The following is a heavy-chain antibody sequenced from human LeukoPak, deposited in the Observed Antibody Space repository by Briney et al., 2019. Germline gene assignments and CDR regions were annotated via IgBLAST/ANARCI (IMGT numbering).Heavy chain of an antibody. J-gene: IGHJ6*03. CDR2: IRSKANSYAT. CDR1: GFTFSGSA. CDR3: TRHADYTAVGYYYYYMDV. D-gene: IGHD4-11*01. Sequence: PGGSLRLSCAASGFTFSGSAMHWVRQASGNGLEWVGRIRSKANSYATAYAASVKGRFTISRDDSKNTAYLQMNSLKTEDTAVYYCTRHADYTAVGYYYYYMDVWGKGTTVTVSS. V-gene: IGHV3-73*01.